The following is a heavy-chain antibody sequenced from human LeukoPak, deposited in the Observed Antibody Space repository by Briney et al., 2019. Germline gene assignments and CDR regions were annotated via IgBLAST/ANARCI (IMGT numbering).Heavy chain of an antibody. CDR2: LSPRGGLS. CDR3: AKSSLEGYGDSYYYYYYYMDV. J-gene: IGHJ6*03. CDR1: GFPFSSYS. V-gene: IGHV3-23*01. Sequence: PGGSLRLSCSASGFPFSSYSMSWVRQGPGKGLQWVSGLSPRGGLSYYADSVKGRFTISRDDSKNTLYLGMNSLRAEDTAVYYCAKSSLEGYGDSYYYYYYYMDVWGKGTTVTVSS. D-gene: IGHD4-17*01.